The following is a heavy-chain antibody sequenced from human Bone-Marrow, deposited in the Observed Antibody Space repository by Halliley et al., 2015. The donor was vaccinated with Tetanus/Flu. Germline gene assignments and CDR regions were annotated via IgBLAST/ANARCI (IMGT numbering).Heavy chain of an antibody. J-gene: IGHJ6*02. CDR2: IYYGGRI. D-gene: IGHD2-2*01. V-gene: IGHV4-31*01. Sequence: LSLTCTVSGGSINRVGYYWNWVRQHPGKGLEWIGYIYYGGRIYYNPSLKSLVTMSVDTSKNQFSLKVNSVSPADTAVYYCTRSRGGDCSSKTCHFSYGLDVWGQGTTVAVSS. CDR1: GGSINRVGYY. CDR3: TRSRGGDCSSKTCHFSYGLDV.